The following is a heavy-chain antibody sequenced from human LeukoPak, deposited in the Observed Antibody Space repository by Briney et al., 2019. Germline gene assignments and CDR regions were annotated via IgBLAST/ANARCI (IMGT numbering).Heavy chain of an antibody. CDR1: GYTFTGYY. Sequence: ASVKVSCKASGYTFTGYYTHWVRQAPGQGLEWMGWINPNSGGTNYAQKFQGWVTMTRDTSISTAYMELSRLRSDDTAVYYCARGERYFDWLLDYWGQGTLVTVSS. D-gene: IGHD3-9*01. V-gene: IGHV1-2*04. J-gene: IGHJ4*02. CDR3: ARGERYFDWLLDY. CDR2: INPNSGGT.